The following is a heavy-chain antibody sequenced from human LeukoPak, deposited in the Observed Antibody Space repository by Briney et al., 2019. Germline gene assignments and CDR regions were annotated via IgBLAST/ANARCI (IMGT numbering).Heavy chain of an antibody. D-gene: IGHD3-22*01. CDR3: ARHPPPSHFDSSGYYFPFDY. V-gene: IGHV5-51*01. CDR1: GYRFSTYW. CDR2: IYPGDSDT. J-gene: IGHJ4*02. Sequence: GESLKISCKGSGYRFSTYWIGWVRQMLGKGLEWMGIIYPGDSDTRYSPSFQGQVTISADKSITTAYLQWSNLKASDTAMYYCARHPPPSHFDSSGYYFPFDYWGQGTLVTVSS.